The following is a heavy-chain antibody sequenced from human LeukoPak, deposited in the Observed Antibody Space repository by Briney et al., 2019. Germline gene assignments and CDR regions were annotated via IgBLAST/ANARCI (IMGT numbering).Heavy chain of an antibody. CDR3: ARGLDCRSTSCYLDT. J-gene: IGHJ4*02. CDR1: GFTFTKYW. D-gene: IGHD2-2*01. Sequence: GGSLRLSCAASGFTFTKYWMTWVRQDPGKGLEWVANINQDGSERFYVDSVKGRFTISRDNAKNSLYLQMNSLGAEDTAVYYCARGLDCRSTSCYLDTWDQGTLVTVSS. V-gene: IGHV3-7*01. CDR2: INQDGSER.